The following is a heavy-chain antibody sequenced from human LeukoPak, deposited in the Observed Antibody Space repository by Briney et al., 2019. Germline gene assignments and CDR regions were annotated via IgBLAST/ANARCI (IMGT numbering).Heavy chain of an antibody. CDR3: AGSRLSAEYFQF. J-gene: IGHJ1*01. V-gene: IGHV3-33*01. CDR2: IWYDGSNK. Sequence: GGSLRLSCAASGFTFSSYGMHWVRQAPGKGLEWVAVIWYDGSNKYYADSVKGRFTISRDNSKNTLYLQMNSLRAEDTAVYYCAGSRLSAEYFQFWGQGTLVAVSS. CDR1: GFTFSSYG.